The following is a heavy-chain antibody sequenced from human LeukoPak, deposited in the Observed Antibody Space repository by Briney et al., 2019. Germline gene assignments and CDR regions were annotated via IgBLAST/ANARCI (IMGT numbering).Heavy chain of an antibody. D-gene: IGHD2-2*03. CDR2: IRYDGSNK. CDR1: GFTFSSYG. Sequence: PGGSLRLSCAASGFTFSSYGMHWVRQAPGKGLEWVAFIRYDGSNKYYADSVKSRFTISRDNSKNTLYLQMNSLRAEDTAVYYCAKEGGLTEELDSDAFDIWGQGTMVTVSS. J-gene: IGHJ3*02. CDR3: AKEGGLTEELDSDAFDI. V-gene: IGHV3-30*02.